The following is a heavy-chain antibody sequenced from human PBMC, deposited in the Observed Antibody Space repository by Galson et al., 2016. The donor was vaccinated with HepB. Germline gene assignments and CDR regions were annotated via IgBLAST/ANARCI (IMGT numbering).Heavy chain of an antibody. D-gene: IGHD3-10*01. CDR1: GYTFGNYD. Sequence: SVKVSCKASGYTFGNYDVSWVRQAPGQGLEWMGRVSGYNGNTDYGHKVQGRVTMSIETSTNTAYMDLRSLGFDDTAVYFCASTDAGSDAFEVWGRGTLVTVSS. CDR2: VSGYNGNT. V-gene: IGHV1-18*01. J-gene: IGHJ3*01. CDR3: ASTDAGSDAFEV.